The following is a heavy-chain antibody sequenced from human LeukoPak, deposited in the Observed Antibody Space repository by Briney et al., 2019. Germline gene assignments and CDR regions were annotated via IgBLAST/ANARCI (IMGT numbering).Heavy chain of an antibody. CDR3: ARDNSGSGSWGYFYNGVDV. Sequence: PSETLSLTCTVSGGSINSGYYSWNWIRQPPGKGLEWIGHIYYSGSTSYTPSLKSRVTVSLDTSRNQFSLKLRSVTAADTAVYYCARDNSGSGSWGYFYNGVDVWGQGTTVTVSS. CDR2: IYYSGST. V-gene: IGHV4-30-4*02. CDR1: GGSINSGYYS. D-gene: IGHD3-10*01. J-gene: IGHJ6*02.